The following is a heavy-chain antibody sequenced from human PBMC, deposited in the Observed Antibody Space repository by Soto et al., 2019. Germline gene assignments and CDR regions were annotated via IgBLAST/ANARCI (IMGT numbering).Heavy chain of an antibody. Sequence: SETLSLTCAVYGGSFSGYYWSWIRQPPGKGLEWIGEINHSGSTNYNPSLKSRVTISVDTSKNQFSLKLSSVTAADTAVYYCARGIRYFGWLTWFDPWGQGTLVTVSS. CDR1: GGSFSGYY. D-gene: IGHD3-9*01. J-gene: IGHJ5*02. CDR2: INHSGST. V-gene: IGHV4-34*01. CDR3: ARGIRYFGWLTWFDP.